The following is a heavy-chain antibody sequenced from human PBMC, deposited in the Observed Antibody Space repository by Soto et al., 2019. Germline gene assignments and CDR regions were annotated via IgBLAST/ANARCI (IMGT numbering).Heavy chain of an antibody. CDR1: GFTFRSYA. CDR2: ISDNGGNT. Sequence: VQLLESGGALVQPGGSLRLSCEASGFTFRSYAMSWVRQAPGKGLEWVSAISDNGGNTYYPDSVRGRFTISRDNSKNTLFLQMPSVRAEDTAVYYCAKDFSYDSSGVLDFWGQGTLVTVSS. CDR3: AKDFSYDSSGVLDF. J-gene: IGHJ4*02. D-gene: IGHD3-22*01. V-gene: IGHV3-23*01.